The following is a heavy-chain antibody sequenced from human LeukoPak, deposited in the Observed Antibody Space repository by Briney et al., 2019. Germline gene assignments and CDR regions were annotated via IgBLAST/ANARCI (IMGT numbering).Heavy chain of an antibody. V-gene: IGHV4-4*07. CDR2: IYISGST. Sequence: TSETLSLTCSVSGASINSHYWTWIRQPAGKGLEWIGRIYISGSTNYSPSLKSRVTMSVDTSKNQFSLNLISVTAADTAVYYCARSYYDSSGYHFDYWGQGTLVTVSS. D-gene: IGHD3-22*01. CDR3: ARSYYDSSGYHFDY. J-gene: IGHJ4*02. CDR1: GASINSHY.